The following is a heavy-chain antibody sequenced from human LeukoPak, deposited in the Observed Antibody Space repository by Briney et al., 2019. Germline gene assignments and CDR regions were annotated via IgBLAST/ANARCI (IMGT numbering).Heavy chain of an antibody. Sequence: GGSLRLSCSASGFTFSTHEMNWVRQAPGKGLEWVSYISSSGNTIYYADSMKGQFTISRDNAKNSLYLQMTSLRAEDTAVYYCSSTLVGATDYWGQGTLVTVSS. V-gene: IGHV3-48*03. D-gene: IGHD1-26*01. J-gene: IGHJ4*02. CDR2: ISSSGNTI. CDR3: SSTLVGATDY. CDR1: GFTFSTHE.